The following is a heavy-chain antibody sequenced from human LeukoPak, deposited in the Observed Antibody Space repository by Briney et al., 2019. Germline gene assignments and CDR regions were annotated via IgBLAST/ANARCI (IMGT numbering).Heavy chain of an antibody. D-gene: IGHD3-10*01. V-gene: IGHV1-18*01. Sequence: ASVKVSSKASRYTFTRYGISWGRQAPGQGLEWMGWICAYNGNTNYAQKLQGRVTMTTDTSTSTAYMELRSLRSDDTAVYYCARGTMVQGVIMSTPVEDYWGQGTLVTVSS. CDR2: ICAYNGNT. J-gene: IGHJ4*02. CDR3: ARGTMVQGVIMSTPVEDY. CDR1: RYTFTRYG.